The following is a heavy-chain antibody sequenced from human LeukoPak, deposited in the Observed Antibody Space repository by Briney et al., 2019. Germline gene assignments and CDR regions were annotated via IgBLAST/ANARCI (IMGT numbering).Heavy chain of an antibody. J-gene: IGHJ4*02. CDR2: IYYSGTT. CDR1: GGSIGSYY. D-gene: IGHD2/OR15-2a*01. V-gene: IGHV4-59*04. CDR3: ARHVGYFSRFDS. Sequence: SETLSLTCTVSGGSIGSYYWSWIRQPPGKGLEWIGTIYYSGTTYYNPSLKSRVTISVDTSKNQFSLKLSSVTAADTAVYYCARHVGYFSRFDSWGQGTLVTVSS.